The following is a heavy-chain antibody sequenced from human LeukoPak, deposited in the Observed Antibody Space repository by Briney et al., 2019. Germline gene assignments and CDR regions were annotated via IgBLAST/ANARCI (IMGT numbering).Heavy chain of an antibody. CDR1: GYTFTSYG. J-gene: IGHJ4*02. Sequence: ASVKVSCKASGYTFTSYGISWVRQAPGQGLEWMRWISAYSGNTNYAQKLQGRVTMTTDTSTSTAYMELRSLRSDDTAVYYCARELSGSFHFDYWGQGTLVTVSS. CDR2: ISAYSGNT. V-gene: IGHV1-18*01. CDR3: ARELSGSFHFDY. D-gene: IGHD1-26*01.